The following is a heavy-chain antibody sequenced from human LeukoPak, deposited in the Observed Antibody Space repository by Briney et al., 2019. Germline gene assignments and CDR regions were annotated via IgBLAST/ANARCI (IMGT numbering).Heavy chain of an antibody. J-gene: IGHJ5*02. CDR1: GGSINSYY. CDR3: ARGLHYNNWFDP. V-gene: IGHV4-59*01. D-gene: IGHD4-11*01. CDR2: IYYSGST. Sequence: SETLSLTCTVSGGSINSYYWSWIRQSPGKGLEYIGYIYYSGSTNYNPSLKSRVTISVDTSKNQFSLKLSSVTAADTAVYYCARGLHYNNWFDPWGQGILVTVSS.